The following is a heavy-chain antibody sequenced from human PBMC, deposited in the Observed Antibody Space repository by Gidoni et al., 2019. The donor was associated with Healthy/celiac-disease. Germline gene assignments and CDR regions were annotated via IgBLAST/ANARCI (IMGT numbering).Heavy chain of an antibody. V-gene: IGHV3-15*01. J-gene: IGHJ3*02. CDR3: ATALPNCSGGSCYSGDAFDI. CDR1: GFTFSNAL. D-gene: IGHD2-15*01. Sequence: EVQMVESGGGLVKHGGSLRLSCAAPGFTFSNALMSWFRQAPGKGLEWVCRIKSKTGGGKTDYTAPVKGRFTIARDVSKNTLYLQMNSLKTEDTAVYYCATALPNCSGGSCYSGDAFDIWGQGTMVTVSS. CDR2: IKSKTGGGKT.